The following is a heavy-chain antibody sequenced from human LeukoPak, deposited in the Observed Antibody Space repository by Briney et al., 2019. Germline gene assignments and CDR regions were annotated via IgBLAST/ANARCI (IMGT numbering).Heavy chain of an antibody. CDR3: ARRSSSWKNWFDP. CDR1: GGSIDSNS. V-gene: IGHV4-59*01. J-gene: IGHJ5*02. CDR2: IYHSGTT. Sequence: KSSETLSLTCTVSGGSIDSNSWTWIRQPPGKGLEWIGYIYHSGTTNYNPSLKSRVTMSVDMSKNQFSLKLSSVTAADTAVYYCARRSSSWKNWFDPWGQGTLVTVSS. D-gene: IGHD6-13*01.